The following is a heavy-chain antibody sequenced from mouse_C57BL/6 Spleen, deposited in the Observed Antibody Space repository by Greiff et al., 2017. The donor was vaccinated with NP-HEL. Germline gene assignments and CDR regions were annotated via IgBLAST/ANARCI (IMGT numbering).Heavy chain of an antibody. D-gene: IGHD1-1*01. CDR2: IYPGDGDT. V-gene: IGHV1-80*01. J-gene: IGHJ1*03. Sequence: QVQLQQSGAELVKPGASVKISCKASGYAFSSYWMNWVKQRPGKGLEWIGQIYPGDGDTNYNGKFKGKATLTADKSSSTAYMQLSSLTSEDSAVYFCARSDTTVVPYWYFDVWGTGTTVTVSS. CDR3: ARSDTTVVPYWYFDV. CDR1: GYAFSSYW.